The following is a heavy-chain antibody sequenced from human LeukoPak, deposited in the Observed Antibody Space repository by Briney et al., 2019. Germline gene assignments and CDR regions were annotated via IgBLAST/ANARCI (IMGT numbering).Heavy chain of an antibody. Sequence: GGSLRLSCAAPGFTFSSYSMNWVRQAPGKGLEWVSSISSSSRFIYYADSVEGRFTISRDNAKNSLFLQMNSLRAEDTAVYYCTRDGGIPPAVRVTYYYYYMDVWGKGTSVTVSS. V-gene: IGHV3-21*01. D-gene: IGHD6-13*01. CDR2: ISSSSRFI. CDR3: TRDGGIPPAVRVTYYYYYMDV. J-gene: IGHJ6*03. CDR1: GFTFSSYS.